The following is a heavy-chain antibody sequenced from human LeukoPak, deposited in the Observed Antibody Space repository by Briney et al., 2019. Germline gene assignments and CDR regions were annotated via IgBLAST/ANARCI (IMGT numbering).Heavy chain of an antibody. Sequence: PGGSLRLSCAASGFTFSSYAMTWVRQAPGKGLEWVSIISGSGGSTSYADSVKGWFTISRDNSKNTLYLQMNSLRAEDTALYYCAKPYSGTILTGWFDPWGQGTLVTVSS. CDR2: ISGSGGST. CDR3: AKPYSGTILTGWFDP. J-gene: IGHJ5*02. CDR1: GFTFSSYA. D-gene: IGHD3-9*01. V-gene: IGHV3-23*01.